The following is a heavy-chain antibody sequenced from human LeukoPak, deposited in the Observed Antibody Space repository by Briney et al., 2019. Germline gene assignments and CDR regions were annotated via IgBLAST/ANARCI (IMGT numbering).Heavy chain of an antibody. D-gene: IGHD2-2*01. V-gene: IGHV1-24*01. CDR3: ARGRGYCSSTSCYNFDY. J-gene: IGHJ4*02. CDR1: GYTLTELS. CDR2: FDPEDGET. Sequence: ASVKVSCKVSGYTLTELSMHWVRQAPGKGLEWMGGFDPEDGETIYAQKFQGRVTMTEDTSTDTAYIELSSLRSEDTAVYYCARGRGYCSSTSCYNFDYWGQGTLVTVSS.